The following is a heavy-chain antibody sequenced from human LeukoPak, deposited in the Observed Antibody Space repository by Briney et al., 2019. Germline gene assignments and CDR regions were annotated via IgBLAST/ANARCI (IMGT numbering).Heavy chain of an antibody. D-gene: IGHD6-19*01. CDR3: ASGRRGSGWLDSFDY. J-gene: IGHJ4*02. CDR1: GGSFRGYY. CDR2: INHSGSA. V-gene: IGHV4-34*01. Sequence: SETLSLTCAVYGGSFRGYYWSWIRQPPGKGLEWIGEINHSGSANYNPSLKSRVTISVDTSKNQLSLKLSSVTAADTAVYYCASGRRGSGWLDSFDYWGQGTLVTVSS.